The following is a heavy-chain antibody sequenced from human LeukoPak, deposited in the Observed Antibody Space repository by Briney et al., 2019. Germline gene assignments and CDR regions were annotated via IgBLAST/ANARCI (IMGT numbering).Heavy chain of an antibody. CDR1: GGFISRHY. J-gene: IGHJ4*02. V-gene: IGHV4-59*11. CDR2: IYYSGST. Sequence: SETLSLTCIVCGGFISRHYRSWIGQPRARGLDGIGYIYYSGSTNYNPSLKSRVTLSVDTSKNQFSLKLSSVTAADTAVYYCARGGSSSSVAYWGQGTLVTVSS. D-gene: IGHD6-6*01. CDR3: ARGGSSSSVAY.